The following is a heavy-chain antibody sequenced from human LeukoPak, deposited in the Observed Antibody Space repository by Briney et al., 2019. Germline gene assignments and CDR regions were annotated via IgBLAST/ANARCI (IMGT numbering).Heavy chain of an antibody. D-gene: IGHD3-16*01. V-gene: IGHV3-73*01. CDR1: GFPFSGSA. Sequence: GGSLRLSCAASGFPFSGSAMHWVRQASGKGLEWVGRIRSKANSYATAYAASVKGRFTISRDDSKNTAYLQMNSLKTEDTAVYYCGSMGVSDYWGQGTLVTVSS. CDR2: IRSKANSYAT. J-gene: IGHJ4*02. CDR3: GSMGVSDY.